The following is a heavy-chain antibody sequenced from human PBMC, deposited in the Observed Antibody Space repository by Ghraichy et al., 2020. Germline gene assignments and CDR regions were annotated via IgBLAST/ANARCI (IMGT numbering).Heavy chain of an antibody. J-gene: IGHJ6*02. CDR1: GYTLTELS. D-gene: IGHD1-26*01. Sequence: ASVKVSCKVSGYTLTELSMHWVRQAPGKGLEWMGGFDPEDGETIYAQKFQGRVTMTEDTSTDTAYMELSSLRSEDTAVYYCATVPQRGLLYGMDVWGQGTTVTVSS. CDR2: FDPEDGET. V-gene: IGHV1-24*01. CDR3: ATVPQRGLLYGMDV.